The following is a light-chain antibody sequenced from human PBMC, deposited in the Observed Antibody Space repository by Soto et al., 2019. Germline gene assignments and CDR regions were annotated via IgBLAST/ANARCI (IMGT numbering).Light chain of an antibody. CDR3: MQALQSLT. V-gene: IGKV2-28*01. CDR2: FGS. CDR1: QSLLYNNTYNY. Sequence: EIVMTQSPLTLPVTPGEPASMSFSSSQSLLYNNTYNYLDWYVQKPGQLPQLLIYFGSNRAPGVPDRFSGSGSGTDFTLKINRVEAEDVGTYYCMQALQSLTFGQGTRLEIK. J-gene: IGKJ5*01.